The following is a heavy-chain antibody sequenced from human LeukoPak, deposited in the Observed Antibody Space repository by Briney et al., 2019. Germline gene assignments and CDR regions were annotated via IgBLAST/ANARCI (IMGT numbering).Heavy chain of an antibody. Sequence: SETLSLTCTVSGYSISSGYYWGWIRQPPGKGLEWIGSIYHSGSTYYNPSLKSRVTISVDTSKNQFSLKLSSVTAADTAVYYCARGRGSGSYYPFDYWGQGTLVTVSS. CDR2: IYHSGST. CDR3: ARGRGSGSYYPFDY. CDR1: GYSISSGYY. J-gene: IGHJ4*02. D-gene: IGHD3-10*01. V-gene: IGHV4-38-2*02.